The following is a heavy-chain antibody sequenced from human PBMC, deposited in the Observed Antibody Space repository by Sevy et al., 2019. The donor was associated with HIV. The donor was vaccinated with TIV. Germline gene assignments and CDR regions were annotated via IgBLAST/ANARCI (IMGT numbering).Heavy chain of an antibody. V-gene: IGHV3-23*01. CDR3: TRAVVADIYYYSYLDV. CDR1: GFTFSSYA. CDR2: ISGGGGST. D-gene: IGHD2-15*01. Sequence: GGSLRLSCAASGFTFSSYAMSWVRQAPGKGLEWVSAISGGGGSTYYADSVKGRFTISRDNSKNMLYLQMNSLRAEDTAVSSCTRAVVADIYYYSYLDVWGKGTPVTVSS. J-gene: IGHJ6*03.